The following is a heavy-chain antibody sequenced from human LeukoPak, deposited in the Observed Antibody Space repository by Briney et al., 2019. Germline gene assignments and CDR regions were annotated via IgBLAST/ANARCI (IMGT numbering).Heavy chain of an antibody. Sequence: GASVKVSCKASGYTFTSYGISWVRQAPGQGLEWMGWTSAYNGNTNYAQKLQGRVTMTTDISTSTAYMELRSLRSDDTAVYYCARDHTRGGNTIDWLVWGQGTLVTVSS. CDR3: ARDHTRGGNTIDWLV. V-gene: IGHV1-18*01. J-gene: IGHJ4*02. CDR1: GYTFTSYG. D-gene: IGHD3-9*01. CDR2: TSAYNGNT.